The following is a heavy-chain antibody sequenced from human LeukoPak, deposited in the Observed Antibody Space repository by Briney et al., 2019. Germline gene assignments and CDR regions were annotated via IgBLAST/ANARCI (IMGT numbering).Heavy chain of an antibody. CDR2: ISAYNGNT. D-gene: IGHD5-18*01. J-gene: IGHJ6*03. V-gene: IGHV1-18*04. CDR3: ARDSGYGRTYYYYYMDV. Sequence: ASVKVSCKASGYTFTGYYMHWVRQAPGQGLEWMGWISAYNGNTNYAQKLQGRVTMTTDTSTSTAYMELRSLRSDDTAVYYCARDSGYGRTYYYYYMDVWGKGTTVTVSS. CDR1: GYTFTGYY.